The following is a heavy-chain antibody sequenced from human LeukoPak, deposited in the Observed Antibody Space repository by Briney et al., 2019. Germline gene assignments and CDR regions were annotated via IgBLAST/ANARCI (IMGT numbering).Heavy chain of an antibody. V-gene: IGHV4-4*07. CDR1: GGSISSYY. D-gene: IGHD1-26*01. CDR2: IYTSGST. Sequence: SETLSLTCTVSGGSISSYYWSWIRQPAGKGLEWIGRIYTSGSTNYNPSLKSRVTISVDTSKNQFSLKLSSVTAADTAVYYCARHGNPIVGATTPFDYWGQGTLVTVSS. J-gene: IGHJ4*02. CDR3: ARHGNPIVGATTPFDY.